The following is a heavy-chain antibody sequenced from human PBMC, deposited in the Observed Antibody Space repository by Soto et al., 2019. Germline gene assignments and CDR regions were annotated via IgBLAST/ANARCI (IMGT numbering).Heavy chain of an antibody. CDR1: GGSFSGYY. Sequence: SETLSLTCAVYGGSFSGYYWSWIRQPPGKGLEWIGEINHSGSTNYNPSLKSRVTISVDTSKNQFSLKLSSVTAADTAVYYCAREGPSGGDYYYYGMDVWGQGTTVTVSS. V-gene: IGHV4-34*01. CDR3: AREGPSGGDYYYYGMDV. D-gene: IGHD3-3*01. J-gene: IGHJ6*02. CDR2: INHSGST.